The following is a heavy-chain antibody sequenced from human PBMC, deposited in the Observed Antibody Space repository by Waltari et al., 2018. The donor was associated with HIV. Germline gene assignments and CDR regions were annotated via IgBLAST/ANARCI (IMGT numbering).Heavy chain of an antibody. D-gene: IGHD3-22*01. CDR3: TTLWYSYDSTDY. J-gene: IGHJ4*02. CDR1: GFPFRNAW. V-gene: IGHV3-15*01. Sequence: EVQLVESGGGLVKPGGSLRLSCAASGFPFRNAWMRWVRQALGKGLEWVGRIKSGAEGGTTDYAAAVKGRFTISRDDSKHTLYLQMDSLKTEDTAVYYCTTLWYSYDSTDYWGQGTLVTVSS. CDR2: IKSGAEGGTT.